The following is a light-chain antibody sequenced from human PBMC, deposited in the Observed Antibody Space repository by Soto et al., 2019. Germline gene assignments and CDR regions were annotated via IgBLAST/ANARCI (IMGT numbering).Light chain of an antibody. CDR3: CSYAGSVV. Sequence: QSALTQPRSVSGSPGQSVTISCTGTSSDVGGYNYVSWYQQHPGKAPKLMNYDVSKRPSGVPDRFSGSKSGNTASLTISGLQAEDEADYYCCSYAGSVVFGGGTKLTVL. CDR1: SSDVGGYNY. J-gene: IGLJ2*01. V-gene: IGLV2-11*01. CDR2: DVS.